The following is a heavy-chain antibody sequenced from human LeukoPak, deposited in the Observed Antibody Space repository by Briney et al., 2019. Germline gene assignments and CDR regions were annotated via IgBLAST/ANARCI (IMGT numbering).Heavy chain of an antibody. CDR2: ISGSGGGT. V-gene: IGHV3-23*01. J-gene: IGHJ5*02. CDR1: GFTFSSYA. Sequence: GGSLRLSCAASGFTFSSYAMSWVRQAPGKGLEWVSAISGSGGGTYYADSVKGRFTISRDNSKNTLYLQMSSLRAEDTAVYYCAKEPSYCTNGVCYSRVFDRWGQGTLVTVSS. CDR3: AKEPSYCTNGVCYSRVFDR. D-gene: IGHD2-8*01.